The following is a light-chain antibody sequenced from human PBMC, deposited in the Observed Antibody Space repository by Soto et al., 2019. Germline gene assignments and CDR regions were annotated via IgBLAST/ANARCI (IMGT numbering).Light chain of an antibody. V-gene: IGLV2-11*01. CDR1: SSDVGGYNY. CDR2: DVS. J-gene: IGLJ3*02. Sequence: QSALTQPRSVSGSPGQSVTISCTGTSSDVGGYNYVSGYQQHPGKAPTLMIYDVSKRPSGVPDRFSGSKSGNTASLTISGLQAEDEADYYCCSYAGSYTWVFGGGTKVTVL. CDR3: CSYAGSYTWV.